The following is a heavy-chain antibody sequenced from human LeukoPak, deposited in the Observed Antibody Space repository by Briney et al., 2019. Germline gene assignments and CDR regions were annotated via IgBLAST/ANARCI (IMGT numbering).Heavy chain of an antibody. CDR1: GGSLSSGGYS. Sequence: SQTLSLTCAVSGGSLSSGGYSWRWLRQPPGRGLEWIGYIYHSGSTYYNPSLKSRVTISVDRSKNQFSLKLSSVTAADTAVYYCARDRYGDHTYFDYWGQGTLVTVSS. CDR2: IYHSGST. V-gene: IGHV4-30-2*01. D-gene: IGHD4-17*01. J-gene: IGHJ4*02. CDR3: ARDRYGDHTYFDY.